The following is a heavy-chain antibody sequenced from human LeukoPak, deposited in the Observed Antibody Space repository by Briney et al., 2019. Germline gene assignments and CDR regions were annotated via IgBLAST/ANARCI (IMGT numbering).Heavy chain of an antibody. J-gene: IGHJ5*02. D-gene: IGHD3-10*01. Sequence: GGSLRLSCAASGFTFRNYAMSWVRQAPGKGLEWVSFISGNGDNTYYADSVKGRFTISRDNSKNTLSLQMNSLRAEDTAVYYCRGSGSGRVWFDPWGQGTLVTVSS. V-gene: IGHV3-23*01. CDR2: ISGNGDNT. CDR3: RGSGSGRVWFDP. CDR1: GFTFRNYA.